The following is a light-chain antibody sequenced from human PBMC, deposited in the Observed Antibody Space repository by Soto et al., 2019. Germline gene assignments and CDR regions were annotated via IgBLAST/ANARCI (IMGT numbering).Light chain of an antibody. CDR3: QQYGSSPWT. CDR2: GAS. V-gene: IGKV3-20*01. Sequence: VLTQSPGTLSLSPGERATLSCRASQSVSSSYLAWYQQKPGQAPRLLIYGASGRATGIPDRFSGSGSGTDFTLTISRLEPEDFAVYYCQQYGSSPWTFGQGTKVDIK. J-gene: IGKJ1*01. CDR1: QSVSSSY.